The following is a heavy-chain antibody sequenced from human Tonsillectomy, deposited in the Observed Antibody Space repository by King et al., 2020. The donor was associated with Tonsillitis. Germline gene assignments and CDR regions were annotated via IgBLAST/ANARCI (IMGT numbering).Heavy chain of an antibody. CDR1: GGSISSYY. V-gene: IGHV4-59*08. J-gene: IGHJ5*02. CDR2: IHYSGST. Sequence: VQLVESGPGLVKPSETLSLICTVSGGSISSYYWNWIRQPPGKGLEWIGYIHYSGSTNYNPSLKSRVTISVDTYKNQFSLKLSSVTAADTAVYYCARQDYYGSGLNWFDPWGQGTLVTVSS. D-gene: IGHD3-10*01. CDR3: ARQDYYGSGLNWFDP.